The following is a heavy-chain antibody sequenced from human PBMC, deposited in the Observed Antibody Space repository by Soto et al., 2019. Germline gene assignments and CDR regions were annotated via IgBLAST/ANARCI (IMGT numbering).Heavy chain of an antibody. V-gene: IGHV1-58*02. D-gene: IGHD6-19*01. CDR2: IVVGSGNT. CDR1: GFTFTSSA. J-gene: IGHJ6*02. CDR3: ATGYSSGWWWGYYYYYGMDV. Sequence: QMHLVQSGPEVKKPGTSVKVSCKASGFTFTSSAMQWVRQARGQRLEWIGWIVVGSGNTNYAHKFQERVTITRDMSTSTAYMALSSLSSEDTAVYYCATGYSSGWWWGYYYYYGMDVWGQGTTVTVSS.